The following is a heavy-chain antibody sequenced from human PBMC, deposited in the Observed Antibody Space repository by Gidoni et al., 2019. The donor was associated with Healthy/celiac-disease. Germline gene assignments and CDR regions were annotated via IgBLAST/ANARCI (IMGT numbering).Heavy chain of an antibody. CDR1: GGSIRSGGYY. Sequence: QVQLQESGPGLVKPSQTLSLTCTVSGGSIRSGGYYWSWIRQHPGKGLEWIGYIYYSGSTYYNPSLKRRVTISVDTSKNQFSLKLSSVTAADTAVYYCASQLEENYFKGAMDVWGKGTTVTVSS. V-gene: IGHV4-31*03. CDR3: ASQLEENYFKGAMDV. CDR2: IYYSGST. D-gene: IGHD3-10*01. J-gene: IGHJ6*03.